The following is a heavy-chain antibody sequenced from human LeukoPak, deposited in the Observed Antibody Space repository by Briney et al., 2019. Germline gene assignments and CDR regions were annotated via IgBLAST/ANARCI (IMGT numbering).Heavy chain of an antibody. CDR2: INPNSGGT. CDR1: GYTFTSYY. D-gene: IGHD3-10*01. V-gene: IGHV1-2*02. Sequence: ASVKVSCKASGYTFTSYYMHWVRQAPGQGLEWMGWINPNSGGTNYAQKFQGRVTMTRDTSISTAYMELSRLRSDDTAVYYCARDWESQTSGRGSFDPWGQGTLVTVSS. J-gene: IGHJ5*02. CDR3: ARDWESQTSGRGSFDP.